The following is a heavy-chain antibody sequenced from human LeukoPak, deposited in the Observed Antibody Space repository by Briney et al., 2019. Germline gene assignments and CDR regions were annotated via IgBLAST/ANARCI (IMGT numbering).Heavy chain of an antibody. V-gene: IGHV1-69*05. CDR3: AKAALISYRGTWSQSDY. D-gene: IGHD2/OR15-2a*01. CDR1: GGTFSNYT. CDR2: IIPLFDTG. Sequence: GASVKVSCKPSGGTFSNYTISWVRQAPGQGLEWMGGIIPLFDTGNYAQKFQGRVTITTDESTTTAYMELSSLRYEDTAVYYCAKAALISYRGTWSQSDYWGQGTLVSVSS. J-gene: IGHJ4*02.